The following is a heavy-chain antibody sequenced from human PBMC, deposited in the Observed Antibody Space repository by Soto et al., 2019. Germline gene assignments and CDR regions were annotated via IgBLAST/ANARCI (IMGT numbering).Heavy chain of an antibody. CDR3: ARDKSRTFLAAPDDKKRDSSGWCFDP. V-gene: IGHV1-46*03. CDR1: GISFINHC. Sequence: SVKVSCEASGISFINHCVHWARQAPGQGPEWMGVINPAGSVTVYALKLQDRVTVTRDTSTSTVYMELNRLTSEDTAIYYCARDKSRTFLAAPDDKKRDSSGWCFDPWG. J-gene: IGHJ5*02. CDR2: INPAGSVT. D-gene: IGHD6-13*01.